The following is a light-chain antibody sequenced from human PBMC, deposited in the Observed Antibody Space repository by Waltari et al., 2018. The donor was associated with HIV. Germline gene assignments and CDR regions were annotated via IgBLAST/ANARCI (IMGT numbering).Light chain of an antibody. CDR1: SNNVGNQG. Sequence: QAGLTQPPSVSKGLRQTATLTCTGDSNNVGNQGATWLQQHQGHPPKLLFYKNNNRPSGISERLSASNSGNTAALTITGRQPEDEADYCCSAWDRSLSAVIFGGGTTLIVL. CDR3: SAWDRSLSAVI. J-gene: IGLJ2*01. CDR2: KNN. V-gene: IGLV10-54*01.